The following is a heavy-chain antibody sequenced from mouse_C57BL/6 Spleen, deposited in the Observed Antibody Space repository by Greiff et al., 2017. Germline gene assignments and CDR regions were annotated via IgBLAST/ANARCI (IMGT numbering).Heavy chain of an antibody. CDR1: GYTFTDYE. D-gene: IGHD4-1*01. J-gene: IGHJ2*01. CDR3: TSRTGTDY. Sequence: VQLQQPGAELVRPGASVTLSCKASGYTFTDYEMHWVKQTPVHGLEWIGAIDPETGGTAYNQKFKGKAILTADKSSSTAYMELRSLTSEDSAVYYCTSRTGTDYWGQGTTLTVSS. V-gene: IGHV1-15*01. CDR2: IDPETGGT.